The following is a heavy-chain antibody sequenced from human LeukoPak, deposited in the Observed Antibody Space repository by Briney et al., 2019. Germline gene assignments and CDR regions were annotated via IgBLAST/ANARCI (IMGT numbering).Heavy chain of an antibody. CDR2: IYYSGST. V-gene: IGHV4-61*01. CDR1: GGSISSGSYY. Sequence: SETLSLTCTVSGGSISSGSYYWSWIRQPPGKGLEWIGYIYYSGSTNYNPSLKSRVTISVDTSKNQFSLKLSSVTAADTAVYYCARDPLLAVGGAFDIWGQGTMVTVSS. D-gene: IGHD3-10*01. CDR3: ARDPLLAVGGAFDI. J-gene: IGHJ3*02.